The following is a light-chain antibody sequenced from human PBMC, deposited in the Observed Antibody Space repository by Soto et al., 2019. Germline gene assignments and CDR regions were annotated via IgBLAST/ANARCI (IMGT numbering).Light chain of an antibody. CDR3: QQYSSTPHT. Sequence: EIVLTKSPGTLSLSPGQRATLSCRASQSVSSSYLAWYQHKRGQAPRLLMFGTGSRATGIPDRFSGTGSGTDFTLIINRLEPEDFAVYYCQQYSSTPHTFGQGTKLEIK. V-gene: IGKV3-20*01. CDR1: QSVSSSY. J-gene: IGKJ2*01. CDR2: GTG.